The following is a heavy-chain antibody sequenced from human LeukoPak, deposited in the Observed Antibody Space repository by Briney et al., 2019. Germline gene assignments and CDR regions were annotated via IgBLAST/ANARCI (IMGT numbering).Heavy chain of an antibody. J-gene: IGHJ4*02. CDR2: INHSGST. D-gene: IGHD5-18*01. V-gene: IGHV4-34*01. CDR3: ARAESGYSYGGLFDY. Sequence: SETLSLTCAVYGGSFSGYYWSWIRQPPGKGLEWSGEINHSGSTNYNPSLKSRVTISVDTSKNQFSLKLSSVTAADTAVYYCARAESGYSYGGLFDYWGQGTLVTVSS. CDR1: GGSFSGYY.